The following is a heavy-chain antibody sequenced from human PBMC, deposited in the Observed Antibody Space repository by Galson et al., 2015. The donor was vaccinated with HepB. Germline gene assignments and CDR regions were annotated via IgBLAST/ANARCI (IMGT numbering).Heavy chain of an antibody. D-gene: IGHD6-13*01. J-gene: IGHJ4*02. CDR2: IIPILGIA. V-gene: IGHV1-69*04. Sequence: SVKVSCKASGGTFSSYAISWVRQAPGQGLEWMGRIIPILGIANYAQKFQGRVTITADKSTSTAYMELSSLRSEDTAVYYCARVGRAWGYSSNDYWGQGTLVTVSS. CDR3: ARVGRAWGYSSNDY. CDR1: GGTFSSYA.